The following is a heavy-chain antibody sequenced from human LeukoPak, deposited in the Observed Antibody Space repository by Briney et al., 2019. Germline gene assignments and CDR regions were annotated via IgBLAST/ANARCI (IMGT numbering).Heavy chain of an antibody. D-gene: IGHD6-13*01. J-gene: IGHJ6*02. CDR1: GYTFTSYG. V-gene: IGHV1-18*01. Sequence: GASVEVSCKASGYTFTSYGISWVRQAPGQGLEWMGWITTYNGNTKYAQKFQGRVTVTTDTFTSTAYMELRSLRSDDTAVYYCAKGPSIAAAGGYYYGMDVWGQGTTVTVSS. CDR3: AKGPSIAAAGGYYYGMDV. CDR2: ITTYNGNT.